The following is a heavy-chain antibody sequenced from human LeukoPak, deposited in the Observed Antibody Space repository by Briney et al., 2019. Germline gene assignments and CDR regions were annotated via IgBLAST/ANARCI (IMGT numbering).Heavy chain of an antibody. CDR2: IIPIFGTA. D-gene: IGHD6-19*01. V-gene: IGHV1-69*13. J-gene: IGHJ4*02. Sequence: SVKVSCKASGGTLSSYDISWVRQAPGKGLEWMGGIIPIFGTANYAQKFQGRATITADESTSTAYMELSSMRSEDTAVYYCAREYSSGWSRHFDYWGQGTLVTVSS. CDR3: AREYSSGWSRHFDY. CDR1: GGTLSSYD.